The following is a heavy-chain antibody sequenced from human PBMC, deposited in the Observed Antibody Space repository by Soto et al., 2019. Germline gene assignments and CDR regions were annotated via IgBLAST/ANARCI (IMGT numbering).Heavy chain of an antibody. CDR2: IWYDGSNK. V-gene: IGHV3-33*01. CDR3: ARKPKEEIDYYGMDV. Sequence: QVQLVESGGGVVQPGRSLRLSCAASGFTFSSYGMHWVRQAPGKGLEWVAVIWYDGSNKYYADSVKGRFTISRDNSKNSLYLQRNSRRAADTAVYYCARKPKEEIDYYGMDVWAQGTTVTVSS. CDR1: GFTFSSYG. J-gene: IGHJ6*02.